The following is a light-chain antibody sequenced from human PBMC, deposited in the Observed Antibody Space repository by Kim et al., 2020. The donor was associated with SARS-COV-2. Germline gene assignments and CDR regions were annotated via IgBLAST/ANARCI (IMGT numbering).Light chain of an antibody. CDR2: AAS. J-gene: IGKJ5*01. CDR1: QDIRRW. CDR3: QQANSFPIT. V-gene: IGKV1D-12*01. Sequence: DNQMTQSPSSVFASVGHRVTITCRASQDIRRWLGWYQQKPGKAPKLLIYAASNLQSGVPSRFSGSGSGTDFTLTISSLQPEDSATYYCQQANSFPITIGQGTRLEIK.